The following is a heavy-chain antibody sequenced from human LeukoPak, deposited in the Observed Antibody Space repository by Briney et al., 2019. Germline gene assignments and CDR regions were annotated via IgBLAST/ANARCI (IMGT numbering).Heavy chain of an antibody. Sequence: GASVKVSCKASGYTFTSYGISWVRQAPGQGLEWMGWISAYNGNTDYAQKLQGRVTMTTDTSTSTAYMELRSLRSDDTAVYYCARAPLPEDYGYYYYGMDVWGKGTTVTVSS. V-gene: IGHV1-18*04. D-gene: IGHD4/OR15-4a*01. CDR2: ISAYNGNT. CDR3: ARAPLPEDYGYYYYGMDV. CDR1: GYTFTSYG. J-gene: IGHJ6*04.